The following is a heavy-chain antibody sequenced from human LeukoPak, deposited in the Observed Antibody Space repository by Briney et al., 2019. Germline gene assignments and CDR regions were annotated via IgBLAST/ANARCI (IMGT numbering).Heavy chain of an antibody. CDR1: GGSISSSSYY. D-gene: IGHD3-9*01. Sequence: PSETLSLTCTVSGGSISSSSYYWGWIRQPPGKGLEWIGSIYYSGTTYYNPSLKSRVTISVDTSKNQFSLKLSSVTAADTAVYYCARVRYFDRLFRVSRNWFDPWGQGTLVTVSS. CDR2: IYYSGTT. V-gene: IGHV4-39*07. J-gene: IGHJ5*02. CDR3: ARVRYFDRLFRVSRNWFDP.